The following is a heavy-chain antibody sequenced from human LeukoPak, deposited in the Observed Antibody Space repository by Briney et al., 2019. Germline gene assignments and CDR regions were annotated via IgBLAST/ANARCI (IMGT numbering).Heavy chain of an antibody. V-gene: IGHV4-34*01. D-gene: IGHD4-17*01. Sequence: SETLSLTCAVYGGSFSGYYWSWIRQPPGKGLEWIGEINHSGSTNYNPSLKSRVTISVDTSKNQLSLKLSSVTAADTAVYYCARGPLRTTVSHYYYYYGMDVWGQGTTVTVSS. CDR1: GGSFSGYY. CDR2: INHSGST. CDR3: ARGPLRTTVSHYYYYYGMDV. J-gene: IGHJ6*02.